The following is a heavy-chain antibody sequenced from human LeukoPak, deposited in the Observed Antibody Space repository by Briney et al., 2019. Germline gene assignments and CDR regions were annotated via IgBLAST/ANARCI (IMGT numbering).Heavy chain of an antibody. Sequence: PSETLSLTCTVSGGSISSYYWSWIRQPPGKGLEWIGYIYYSGSTNYNPSLKSRVTISVDTSKNQFSLKLSSVTAADTAVYYCARGAYDSSGYYPIWFDPWGQGTLVTVSS. D-gene: IGHD3-22*01. CDR1: GGSISSYY. V-gene: IGHV4-59*12. CDR2: IYYSGST. CDR3: ARGAYDSSGYYPIWFDP. J-gene: IGHJ5*02.